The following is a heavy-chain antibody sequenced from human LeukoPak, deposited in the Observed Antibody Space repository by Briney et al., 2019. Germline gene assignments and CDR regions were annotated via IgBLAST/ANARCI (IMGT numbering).Heavy chain of an antibody. J-gene: IGHJ4*02. CDR2: ISWDGGST. CDR1: GFTFDDYA. Sequence: GGSLRLSCAASGFTFDDYAMHWVRQAPGKGLEWVSLISWDGGSTYYADSVKGRFTISRDNSKNSLYLQMNSLRAEDTALYYCAKGPKGYDFWSGYVPLDYWGQGTLVTVSS. D-gene: IGHD3-3*01. CDR3: AKGPKGYDFWSGYVPLDY. V-gene: IGHV3-43D*04.